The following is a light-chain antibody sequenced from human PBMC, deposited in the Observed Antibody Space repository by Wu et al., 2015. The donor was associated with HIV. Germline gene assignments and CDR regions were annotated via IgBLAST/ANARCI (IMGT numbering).Light chain of an antibody. CDR3: QQRSSWPWT. Sequence: DILLTQSPATLSLSPGERATLSCRAGQSVSSYLAWFQQKPGQAPRLLIYGSSNRATGIPARFSGSGSGTDFTLTISSLEPEDFAVYYCQQRSSWPWTFGQGTQGGDQT. J-gene: IGKJ1*01. CDR1: QSVSSY. V-gene: IGKV3-11*01. CDR2: GSS.